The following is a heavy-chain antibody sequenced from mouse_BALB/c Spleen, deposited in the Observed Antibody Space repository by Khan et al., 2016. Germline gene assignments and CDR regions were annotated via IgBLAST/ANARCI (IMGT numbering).Heavy chain of an antibody. D-gene: IGHD2-1*01. CDR3: ARNGNGIYAMDY. CDR2: INTYTGEP. CDR1: GYTFTNYG. J-gene: IGHJ4*01. V-gene: IGHV9-3-1*01. Sequence: QIQLVQSGPELKKPGETVKISCKASGYTFTNYGMNWVKQAPGKGLKWMGWINTYTGEPTYADDFKGRFAFSLETSASTAYLQINNRKNEDTATYFCARNGNGIYAMDYWGQGTSVTVSS.